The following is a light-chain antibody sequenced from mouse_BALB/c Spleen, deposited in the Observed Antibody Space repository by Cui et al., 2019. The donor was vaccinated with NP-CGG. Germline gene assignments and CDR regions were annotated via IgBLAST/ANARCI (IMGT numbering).Light chain of an antibody. CDR1: TGAVTTSNY. CDR2: GTN. J-gene: IGLJ1*01. Sequence: QSCVTHVSALTTSPGETVTLTCRSSTGAVTTSNYANWVQEKPDHLFTGLIGGTNNRAPGVPARFSGSLIGDKAALTITGAQTEDEAIYFCALWYSNHWVFGGGTKLTVL. V-gene: IGLV1*01. CDR3: ALWYSNHWV.